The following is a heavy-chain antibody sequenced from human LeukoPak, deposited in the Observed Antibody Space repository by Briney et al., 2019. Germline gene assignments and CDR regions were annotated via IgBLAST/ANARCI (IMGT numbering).Heavy chain of an antibody. CDR3: AREGYSSY. J-gene: IGHJ4*02. D-gene: IGHD6-19*01. CDR1: GGSFSGYY. Sequence: PSETLSLTCAVYGGSFSGYYWSWIRQPPGKGLEWIGEINHSGSTNYNPSLKSRVTISVDTSKNQFSLELSSVTAADTAVYYCAREGYSSYWGQGTLVTVSS. CDR2: INHSGST. V-gene: IGHV4-34*01.